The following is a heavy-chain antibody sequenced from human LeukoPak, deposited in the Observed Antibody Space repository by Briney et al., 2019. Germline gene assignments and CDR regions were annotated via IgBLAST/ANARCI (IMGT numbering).Heavy chain of an antibody. J-gene: IGHJ4*02. CDR3: ARDPYSYGYVNY. CDR2: ISYDGSNK. Sequence: PGRSLRLSCAASGFTFSSYAMHWVRQAPGKGLEWVAVISYDGSNKYYADSVKGRFTISRDNSKNTLYLQMNSLRAEDTVVYYCARDPYSYGYVNYWGQGTLVTVSS. CDR1: GFTFSSYA. V-gene: IGHV3-30*04. D-gene: IGHD5-18*01.